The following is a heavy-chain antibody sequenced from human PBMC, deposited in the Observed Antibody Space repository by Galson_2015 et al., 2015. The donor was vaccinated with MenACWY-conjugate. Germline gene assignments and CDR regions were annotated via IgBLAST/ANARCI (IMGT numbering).Heavy chain of an antibody. Sequence: SLRLSCAASGFVFSSYTMYWVRQAPGEGLECISTISPSGSNTFYADSAKGRFSISRDNSKTTVYLHMSSLRPEDTAVYYCVKAWYSRDWYSLYNFLFQHWGQGTQVIVSS. V-gene: IGHV3-64D*09. J-gene: IGHJ1*01. CDR1: GFVFSSYT. D-gene: IGHD6-19*01. CDR3: VKAWYSRDWYSLYNFLFQH. CDR2: ISPSGSNT.